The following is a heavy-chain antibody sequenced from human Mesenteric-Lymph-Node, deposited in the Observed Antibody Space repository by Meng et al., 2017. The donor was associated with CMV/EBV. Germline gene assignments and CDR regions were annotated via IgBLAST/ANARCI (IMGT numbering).Heavy chain of an antibody. CDR1: GFTSSSYG. CDR2: IWYDGRNK. J-gene: IGHJ4*02. V-gene: IGHV3-33*01. D-gene: IGHD3-10*01. CDR3: ASDSGAGPFDY. Sequence: GESLKISCAASGFTSSSYGMHWVRQAPGKGLEWVAVIWYDGRNKDYADSVKGRFTISRDNSKNTLYLQMNSLRAEDTAVYYCASDSGAGPFDYWGQGTLVTVSS.